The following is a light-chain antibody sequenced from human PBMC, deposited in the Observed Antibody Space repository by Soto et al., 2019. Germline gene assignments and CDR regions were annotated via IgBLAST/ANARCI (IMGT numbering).Light chain of an antibody. J-gene: IGKJ4*01. CDR2: AAS. CDR1: QGISSD. Sequence: DIQLTQSPSFLSASVGDRVTITCRASQGISSDLAWYQQKPGKAPNLLLYAASNLQSGVPSRFSGSGSGTELTRAISRLQPEEFTTYYCKQVNSYPLTFRGGTKVEIK. CDR3: KQVNSYPLT. V-gene: IGKV1-9*01.